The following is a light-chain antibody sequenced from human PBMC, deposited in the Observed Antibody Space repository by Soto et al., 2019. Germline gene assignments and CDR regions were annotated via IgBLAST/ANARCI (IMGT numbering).Light chain of an antibody. CDR3: QQYGSSPII. V-gene: IGKV3-20*01. J-gene: IGKJ5*01. Sequence: EIVLTQSPDTLSLSPGERATLSCRASQSVSSYYLAWYQQKPAQAPRLLIYGVSNSATGIPDRFSGSGSGTDFTLTISRLEPEDFAVYYCQQYGSSPIIFGQGTRLEIK. CDR1: QSVSSYY. CDR2: GVS.